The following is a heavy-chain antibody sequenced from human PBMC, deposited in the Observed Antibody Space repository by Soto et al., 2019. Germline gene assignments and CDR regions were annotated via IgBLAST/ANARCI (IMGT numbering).Heavy chain of an antibody. V-gene: IGHV1-46*01. CDR3: ARGGHVGVVTAALDY. D-gene: IGHD2-21*02. CDR1: GDTFTDYY. J-gene: IGHJ4*02. CDR2: VNPSGGHT. Sequence: QVQLMQSGAEVKKPGASVKVSCKASGDTFTDYYIHWVRQAPGQGLEWMGTVNPSGGHTTYAQHFLGRGTMTRDTSTSTLYRELTSLTSDDTAGYYWARGGHVGVVTAALDYWGQGTLVTVSS.